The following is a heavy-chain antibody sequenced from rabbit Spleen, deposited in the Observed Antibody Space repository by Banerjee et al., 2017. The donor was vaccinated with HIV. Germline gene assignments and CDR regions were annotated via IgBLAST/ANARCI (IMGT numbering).Heavy chain of an antibody. CDR2: INAVTGRP. V-gene: IGHV1S45*01. D-gene: IGHD6-1*01. J-gene: IGHJ4*01. CDR1: GFSFSDKAV. CDR3: VREAGYGGYGDANL. Sequence: QEQLVESGGGLVKPEGSLRLSCTASGFSFSDKAVMCWVRQAPGKGLEWIACINAVTGRPVYANWAKGRFTISKTSSTTVTLQMTSLTAADTATYFCVREAGYGGYGDANLWGPGTLVTVS.